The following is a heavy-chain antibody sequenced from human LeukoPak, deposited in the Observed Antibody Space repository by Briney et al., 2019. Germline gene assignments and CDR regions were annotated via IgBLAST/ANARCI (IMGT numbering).Heavy chain of an antibody. J-gene: IGHJ4*02. CDR3: LRGDSRDY. CDR1: GFTFSTYT. V-gene: IGHV3-21*01. CDR2: IPDSGGYS. D-gene: IGHD6-13*01. Sequence: GGSLRLSCAASGFTFSTYTMNWVRQAPGKGLEWVSSIPDSGGYSHHAHPVKGRFTISRDNAKNSLYLDMNSLRAEDTDVYSCLRGDSRDYWGQGTLVTVSS.